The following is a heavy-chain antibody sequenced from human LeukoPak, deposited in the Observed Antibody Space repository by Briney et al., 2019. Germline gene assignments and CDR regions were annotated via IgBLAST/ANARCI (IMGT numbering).Heavy chain of an antibody. V-gene: IGHV1-2*04. J-gene: IGHJ6*02. D-gene: IGHD2-15*01. CDR3: ARDQLGYCSGASCYPYGMDV. CDR2: INPNSGGT. CDR1: GFTFTAYY. Sequence: ASVKVSCKASGFTFTAYYIHWVRQAPGQGLEWMGWINPNSGGTNYAQKFQGWVTMTRDTSISTAYMELSRLRSDDTAVYYCARDQLGYCSGASCYPYGMDVWGQGTTVTVPS.